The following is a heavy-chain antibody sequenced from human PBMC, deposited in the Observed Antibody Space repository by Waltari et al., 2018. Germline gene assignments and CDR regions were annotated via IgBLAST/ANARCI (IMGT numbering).Heavy chain of an antibody. CDR3: ARREIYDSSGYVDC. J-gene: IGHJ4*02. CDR1: GGPFSSSSSY. D-gene: IGHD3-22*01. V-gene: IGHV4-39*01. Sequence: QLQLQESGPGLVKPSEPLSLTCTVSGGPFSSSSSYWGWIRQPPGKGLEWIGSIYYSGSTYYNPSLKSRVTMSVDTSKNQFSLKLRSVTAADTAVYYCARREIYDSSGYVDCWGQGALVTVSS. CDR2: IYYSGST.